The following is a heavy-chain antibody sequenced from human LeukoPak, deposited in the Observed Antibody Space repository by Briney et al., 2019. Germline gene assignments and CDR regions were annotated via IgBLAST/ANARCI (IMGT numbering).Heavy chain of an antibody. J-gene: IGHJ4*02. D-gene: IGHD3-16*01. V-gene: IGHV3-53*01. CDR3: ARRAGAYTHPYDY. Sequence: PGGSLRLSCAASGFTVSSNYMSWVRQAPGKGLEWVSFIYSAGSTHYSDSVKGRFTISIDNSKNTLYLQMNSLRAEDTAVYYCARRAGAYTHPYDYRGQGTLVTVS. CDR1: GFTVSSNY. CDR2: IYSAGST.